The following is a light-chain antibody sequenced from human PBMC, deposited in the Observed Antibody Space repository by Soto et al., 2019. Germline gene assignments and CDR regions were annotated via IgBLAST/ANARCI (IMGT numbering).Light chain of an antibody. V-gene: IGKV3-15*01. CDR2: GAS. CDR3: QQYGSSPWT. Sequence: EVVMTQSPATLSVSPGERATLSCRASHGISSHLAWYQQKPGQPPRLLIYGASTRATGVPARFSGSGSGTEFTLTISSLQSEDFAVYYCQQYGSSPWTFGPGTKV. CDR1: HGISSH. J-gene: IGKJ1*01.